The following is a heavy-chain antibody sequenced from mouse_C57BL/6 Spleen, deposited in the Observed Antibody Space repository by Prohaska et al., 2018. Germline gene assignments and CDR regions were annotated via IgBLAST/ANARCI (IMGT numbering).Heavy chain of an antibody. D-gene: IGHD4-1*01. CDR2: IEPVDSYT. CDR3: ANAILGMDY. V-gene: IGHV1-59*01. CDR1: AYTLTTSW. J-gene: IGHJ4*01. Sequence: QLQLQKPGAELVRPGTSVKLSCKASAYTLTTSWMHWVKQRPGQGLEWIGVIEPVDSYTNYKQKLKGKATLTVDTSSSTADMQLSSLSSDDSGAYYFANAILGMDYWGQGTSVTFSS.